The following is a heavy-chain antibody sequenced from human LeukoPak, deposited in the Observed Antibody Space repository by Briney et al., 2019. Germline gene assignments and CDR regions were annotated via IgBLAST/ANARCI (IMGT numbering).Heavy chain of an antibody. CDR3: ARAASYGPEDDY. V-gene: IGHV1-18*01. J-gene: IGHJ4*02. CDR2: ISAYNGNT. Sequence: ASVKVSCKASGYTFTSYGISWVRQAPGQGLEWMGWISAYNGNTNYAQKLQGRVTMTTDTSTGTAYMELRSLRSDDTAVYYCARAASYGPEDDYWGQGTLVTVSS. D-gene: IGHD5-18*01. CDR1: GYTFTSYG.